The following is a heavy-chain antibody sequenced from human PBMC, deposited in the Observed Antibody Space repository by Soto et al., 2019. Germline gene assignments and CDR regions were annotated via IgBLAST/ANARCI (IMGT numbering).Heavy chain of an antibody. Sequence: QVQLVQSGAEVKKPGASVKVSCKTSGYTFNSNDISWLRQATGQGLEWMGWMNPKTGDSNSAEKFQGRLRMTPNTSIPTAYMEPSSPTSEDTPLYYCARGRPGIRIISSSFDPRGEGIL. CDR1: GYTFNSND. CDR2: MNPKTGDS. CDR3: ARGRPGIRIISSSFDP. D-gene: IGHD3-16*01. J-gene: IGHJ5*02. V-gene: IGHV1-8*01.